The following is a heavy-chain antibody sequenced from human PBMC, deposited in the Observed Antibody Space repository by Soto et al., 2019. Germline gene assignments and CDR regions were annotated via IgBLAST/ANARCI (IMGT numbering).Heavy chain of an antibody. CDR3: ARDHKGGYYYYGMDV. V-gene: IGHV3-48*03. J-gene: IGHJ6*02. CDR1: GFTFSSYE. Sequence: TGGSLRLSCAASGFTFSSYEINWVRQAPGKGLEWVSYISSSGSTIYYADSVKGRFTISRDNTKNSLYLQMNSLRTEDTAVYYCARDHKGGYYYYGMDVWGQGTTVTVS. CDR2: ISSSGSTI.